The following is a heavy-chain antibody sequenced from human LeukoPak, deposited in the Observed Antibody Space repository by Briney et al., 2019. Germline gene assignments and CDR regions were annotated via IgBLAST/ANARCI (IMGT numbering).Heavy chain of an antibody. CDR1: GYTFTTYA. V-gene: IGHV7-4-1*02. CDR2: INTNTGNP. Sequence: ASVTVSFKASGYTFTTYAMNWVRQAPGQGLEWMGWINTNTGNPTYAQGFTGRFVFSLDTSVSTAYLQISSLKAEDTAVYYCARGVGFTYADYWGQGTLVTVSS. J-gene: IGHJ4*02. CDR3: ARGVGFTYADY. D-gene: IGHD2-8*01.